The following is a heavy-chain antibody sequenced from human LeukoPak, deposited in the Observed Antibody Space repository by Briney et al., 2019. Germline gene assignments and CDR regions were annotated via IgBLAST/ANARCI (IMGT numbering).Heavy chain of an antibody. CDR2: IYHSGST. CDR1: GGSISSSNW. CDR3: ARDRYYDFWSGYPYWYFDL. V-gene: IGHV4-4*02. D-gene: IGHD3-3*01. Sequence: SETLSLTCAVSGGSISSSNWWSWVRQPPGKGLEWIGEIYHSGSTNYNPSLKSRVTISVDKSKNQFSLKLSSVTAADTAVYYCARDRYYDFWSGYPYWYFDLWGRGTLVTVSS. J-gene: IGHJ2*01.